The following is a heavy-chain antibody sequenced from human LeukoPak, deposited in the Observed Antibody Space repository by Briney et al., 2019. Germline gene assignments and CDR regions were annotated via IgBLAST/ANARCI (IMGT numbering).Heavy chain of an antibody. CDR2: INPSGGST. D-gene: IGHD3-16*01. J-gene: IGHJ5*02. V-gene: IGHV1-46*01. CDR3: ARDQYYDSKGWFDP. Sequence: ASVKVSCKASGGTFSSYAISWVRQAPGQGLEWMGIINPSGGSTTYAQKFRGRLTMTRDMSTSTVYMELRSLRSDDTAVYYCARDQYYDSKGWFDPWGQGTLVTVYS. CDR1: GGTFSSYA.